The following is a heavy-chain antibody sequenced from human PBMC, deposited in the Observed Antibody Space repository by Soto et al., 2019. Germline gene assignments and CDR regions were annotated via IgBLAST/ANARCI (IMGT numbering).Heavy chain of an antibody. V-gene: IGHV6-1*01. CDR3: ARVADYGDYSWSCDY. CDR2: TYYRSKWYN. J-gene: IGHJ4*02. D-gene: IGHD4-17*01. CDR1: GDSVSSNSAA. Sequence: SQTLSLTCAISGDSVSSNSAAWNWIRQSPSRGLEWLGRTYYRSKWYNDYAVYVKSRITINPDTSKNQFSLQLNSVTPEDTAGYYCARVADYGDYSWSCDYWGQGTLVTVSS.